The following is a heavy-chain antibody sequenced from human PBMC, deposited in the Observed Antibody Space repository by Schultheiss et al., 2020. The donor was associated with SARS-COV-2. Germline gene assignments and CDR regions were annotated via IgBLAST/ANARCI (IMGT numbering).Heavy chain of an antibody. J-gene: IGHJ4*02. CDR1: GFTFSSYG. Sequence: GGSLRLSCAASGFTFSSYGMHWVRQAPGKGLEWVAVISYDGSNKYYADSVKGRFTISRENAKNSLYLQMNSLRAGDTAVYYCARNAARLITRAQFDYWGQGTLVTVSS. D-gene: IGHD6-6*01. V-gene: IGHV3-30*03. CDR2: ISYDGSNK. CDR3: ARNAARLITRAQFDY.